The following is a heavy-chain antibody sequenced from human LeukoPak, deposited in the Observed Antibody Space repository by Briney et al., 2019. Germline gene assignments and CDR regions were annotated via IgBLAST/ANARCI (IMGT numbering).Heavy chain of an antibody. CDR1: GYTFTSYD. CDR2: MNPNSGGT. J-gene: IGHJ3*02. Sequence: ASVKVSCTASGYTFTSYDINWVRQATGQGLEWMGWMNPNSGGTNYAQKFQGRVTMTRDTSINTAYMELSRLRSDDTAVYYCARTRTTRVAFDIWGQGTMVTVSS. V-gene: IGHV1-2*02. CDR3: ARTRTTRVAFDI. D-gene: IGHD1-1*01.